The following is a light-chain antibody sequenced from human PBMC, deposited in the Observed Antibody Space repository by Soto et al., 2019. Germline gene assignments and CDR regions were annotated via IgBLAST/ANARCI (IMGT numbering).Light chain of an antibody. CDR1: SSNIGAGYD. V-gene: IGLV1-40*01. CDR2: GNS. CDR3: QSYDSSLSGNVV. J-gene: IGLJ2*01. Sequence: QSALTQPPSVSGAPGQRVTISCTGSSSNIGAGYDVHWYQQLPGTAPKLLIYGNSNRPSGVPDRFSGSKSGTSASLAITGLQAADEADYYCQSYDSSLSGNVVFGGGTKLTVL.